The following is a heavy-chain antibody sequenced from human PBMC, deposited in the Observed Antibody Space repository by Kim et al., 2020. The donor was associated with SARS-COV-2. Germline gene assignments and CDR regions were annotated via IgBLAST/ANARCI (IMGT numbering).Heavy chain of an antibody. CDR2: IYYSGST. V-gene: IGHV4-59*01. J-gene: IGHJ4*02. CDR1: GGSISSYY. Sequence: SETLSLTCTVSGGSISSYYWSWIRQPPGKGLEWIGYIYYSGSTNYNPSLKSRVTISVDTSKNQFSLKLSSVTAADTAIYYCARARSNTYYFDYWGQGTLVTVSS. CDR3: ARARSNTYYFDY.